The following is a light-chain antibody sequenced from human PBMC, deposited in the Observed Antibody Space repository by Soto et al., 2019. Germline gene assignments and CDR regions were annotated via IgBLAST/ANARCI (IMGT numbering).Light chain of an antibody. CDR1: QDIRND. J-gene: IGKJ3*01. V-gene: IGKV1-27*01. CDR3: QRYHSALLT. CDR2: AAS. Sequence: DIQVTQSPSSLSASVGDRVTMTCRASQDIRNDVAWYQQKPGEVPKLLIYAASTLQSGVPARFSGGGFGTDFTLTISSLRPEDVATYYCQRYHSALLTFGPGTKVDLK.